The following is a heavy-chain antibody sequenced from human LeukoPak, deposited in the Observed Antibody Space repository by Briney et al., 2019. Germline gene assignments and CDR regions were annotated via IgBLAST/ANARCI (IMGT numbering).Heavy chain of an antibody. CDR1: GLIVSSHY. D-gene: IGHD1-1*01. CDR2: IYNDGSA. J-gene: IGHJ4*02. V-gene: IGHV3-53*01. CDR3: AREVQQLGLDY. Sequence: GGSLRLSCAASGLIVSSHYMSWVRQAPGKGLEWVSVIYNDGSAFYADSVKGRFTISRDNSKNTLYLEMNTLRAEDTAVYYCAREVQQLGLDYWGQGTLVTVSS.